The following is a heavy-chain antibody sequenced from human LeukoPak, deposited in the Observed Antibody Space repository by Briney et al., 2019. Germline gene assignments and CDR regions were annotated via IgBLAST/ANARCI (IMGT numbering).Heavy chain of an antibody. J-gene: IGHJ5*02. CDR1: GYTFTGYY. D-gene: IGHD4-17*01. CDR2: INPNSCGT. Sequence: GASVKVSCKATGYTFTGYYIHWVRQAPGQGLEWMGRINPNSCGTNYAQKFQGRVTLTSDTPLSTLHMDLSRLRANDTAGYFFARAYEYGDQGNWFDPWRQGTKVTDPS. V-gene: IGHV1-2*06. CDR3: ARAYEYGDQGNWFDP.